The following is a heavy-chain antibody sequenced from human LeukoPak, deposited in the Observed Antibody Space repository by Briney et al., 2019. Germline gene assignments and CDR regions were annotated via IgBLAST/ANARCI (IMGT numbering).Heavy chain of an antibody. J-gene: IGHJ4*02. CDR2: IRYDGSNK. D-gene: IGHD6-13*01. Sequence: GGSLRLSCAASGFTFSSYGMYWVRQAPGKGLEWVAFIRYDGSNKYYADSVKGRFTISRDNSKNTLYLQMNSLRAEDTAVYYCAKATRQQLVLDYWGQGTLVTVSS. V-gene: IGHV3-30*02. CDR3: AKATRQQLVLDY. CDR1: GFTFSSYG.